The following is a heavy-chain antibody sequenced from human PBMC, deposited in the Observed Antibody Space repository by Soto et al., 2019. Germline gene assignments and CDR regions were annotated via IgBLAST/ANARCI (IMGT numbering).Heavy chain of an antibody. J-gene: IGHJ4*02. Sequence: GSLRLSCAASGFTFSSYSMNWVRQAPGKGLEWVSYISSSSSTIYYADSVKGRFTISRDNAKNSLYLQMNSLRAEDTAVYYCARDRVTIFGVVIPSDYWGQGTLVTVSS. V-gene: IGHV3-48*01. D-gene: IGHD3-3*01. CDR3: ARDRVTIFGVVIPSDY. CDR2: ISSSSSTI. CDR1: GFTFSSYS.